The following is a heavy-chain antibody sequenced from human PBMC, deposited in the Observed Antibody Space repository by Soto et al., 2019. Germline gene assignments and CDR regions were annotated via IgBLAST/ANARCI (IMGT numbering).Heavy chain of an antibody. D-gene: IGHD1-1*01. V-gene: IGHV1-24*01. CDR3: ATVLVELEPNWFDP. CDR2: FDPEDGET. J-gene: IGHJ5*02. Sequence: ASVKVSCKVSGYTLTELSMHWVRQAPGKGLEWMGGFDPEDGETIYAQKFQGRVTMTEDTSTDTAYMELSSLRSEDTAVYYCATVLVELEPNWFDPWGQGXLVTVYS. CDR1: GYTLTELS.